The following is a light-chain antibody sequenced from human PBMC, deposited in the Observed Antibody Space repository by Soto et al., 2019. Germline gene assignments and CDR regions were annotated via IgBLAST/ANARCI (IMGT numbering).Light chain of an antibody. CDR3: QQCYMGWT. J-gene: IGKJ1*01. V-gene: IGKV1-39*01. CDR2: AAS. Sequence: DIQMTQSPSSLSASVGDRVTITCRTSQSVSNYLNWYQQKSGKAPKLLIYAASTLQTGVPSRFSGSGSGTDFTLTISSLQPEDFGTYYCQQCYMGWTFGQGTKVDFK. CDR1: QSVSNY.